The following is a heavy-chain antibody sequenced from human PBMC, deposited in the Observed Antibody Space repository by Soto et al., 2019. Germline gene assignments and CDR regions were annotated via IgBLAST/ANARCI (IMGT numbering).Heavy chain of an antibody. CDR1: WFTVSSNY. CDR2: IYSGGST. CDR3: GYHFRSGPEPIGMDV. D-gene: IGHD3-3*01. J-gene: IGHJ6*01. V-gene: IGHV3-53*01. Sequence: GGSLRLSCAASWFTVSSNYLSWVSQDAGKGLEWVSVIYSGGSTYYADSVKGRFTISRDNSKKTLYLQMNSLRAEDTAVYYCGYHFRSGPEPIGMDVWGQGTTVTVSS.